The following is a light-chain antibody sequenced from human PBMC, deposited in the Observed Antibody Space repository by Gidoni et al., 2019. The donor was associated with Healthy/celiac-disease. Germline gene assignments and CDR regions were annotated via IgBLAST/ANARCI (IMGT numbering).Light chain of an antibody. Sequence: VVMTQSPLSLPVTLGQPASISCRSSQSLVYSDGNTYLNWFQQRPGQSPRRLIYKVSNRDSGVPDRFSGSGSGTDFTLKISRVEAADVGVYYCMQGTHWPPWTFGQGTKVEIK. CDR1: QSLVYSDGNTY. CDR3: MQGTHWPPWT. J-gene: IGKJ1*01. V-gene: IGKV2-30*01. CDR2: KVS.